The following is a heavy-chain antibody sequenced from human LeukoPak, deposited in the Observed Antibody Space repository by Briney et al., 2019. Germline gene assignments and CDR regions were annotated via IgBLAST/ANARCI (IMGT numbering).Heavy chain of an antibody. CDR3: ITETHVRLLLEF. CDR2: INTDGYVT. D-gene: IGHD3-10*02. J-gene: IGHJ4*02. CDR1: EFTFAAYW. V-gene: IGHV3-74*03. Sequence: PGGSLRLSCEASEFTFAAYWMHWVRQAAGKGLVWVARINTDGYVTTYAESVRGRFTVSRDNAENTLYLQMNDLRPEDTAVYYCITETHVRLLLEFWGQRTLATVAS.